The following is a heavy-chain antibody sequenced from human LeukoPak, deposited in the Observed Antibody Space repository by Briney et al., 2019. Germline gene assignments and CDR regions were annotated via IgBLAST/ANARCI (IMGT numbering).Heavy chain of an antibody. D-gene: IGHD6-19*01. V-gene: IGHV4-39*01. CDR1: GGSIADTTYY. J-gene: IGHJ5*02. CDR3: ARHKRASSGWFISLDP. Sequence: SETLSLTCTVSGGSIADTTYYWGWIRQSPGKGLEWIGRIYYSGKTYYNPSLTSRVTISVDTSKNQFFLTLTSVTAADTSLYYCARHKRASSGWFISLDPWGQGTLVIVSS. CDR2: IYYSGKT.